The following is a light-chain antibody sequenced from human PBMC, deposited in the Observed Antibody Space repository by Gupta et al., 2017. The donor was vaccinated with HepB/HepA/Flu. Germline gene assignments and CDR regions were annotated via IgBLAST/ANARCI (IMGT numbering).Light chain of an antibody. CDR1: NIGSEN. J-gene: IGLJ3*02. CDR2: DDR. V-gene: IGLV3-21*03. CDR3: QVWGTFSDHDVV. Sequence: SSVLTQSTSVSVAPGKTASITCGGDNIGSENVHWYQQKPGQAPVLVVHDDRDRPSGIPERFSGSKSTHTATLTINRVEAGDEADYYCQVWGTFSDHDVVFGGGTKLTVL.